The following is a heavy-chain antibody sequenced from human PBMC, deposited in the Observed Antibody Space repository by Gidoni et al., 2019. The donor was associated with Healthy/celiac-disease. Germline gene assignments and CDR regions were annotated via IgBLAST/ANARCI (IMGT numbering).Heavy chain of an antibody. CDR2: INHSGST. J-gene: IGHJ6*02. Sequence: QVQLQQWGAGLLKPSETLSLTCAVYGGSFSGYYWSWIRQPPGKGLEWIGEINHSGSTNYNPSLKSRVTISGDTSKKQFSLRLSSVTAADTAVYYCARVYGSGSPPYFYYYGMDVWGHGTTVTVSS. D-gene: IGHD3-10*01. CDR1: GGSFSGYY. V-gene: IGHV4-34*01. CDR3: ARVYGSGSPPYFYYYGMDV.